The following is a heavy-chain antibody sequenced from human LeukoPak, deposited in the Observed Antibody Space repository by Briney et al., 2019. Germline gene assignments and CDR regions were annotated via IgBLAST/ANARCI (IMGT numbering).Heavy chain of an antibody. V-gene: IGHV3-11*04. Sequence: KAGGSLRLSCAASGLTFSNAWMSWVRQAPGKGLEWVSYISSSGSTIYYADSVKGRFTISRDNAKNSLYLQMNSPRAEDTAVYYCAELGITMIGGVWGKGTTVTISS. J-gene: IGHJ6*04. CDR2: ISSSGSTI. CDR3: AELGITMIGGV. D-gene: IGHD3-10*02. CDR1: GLTFSNAW.